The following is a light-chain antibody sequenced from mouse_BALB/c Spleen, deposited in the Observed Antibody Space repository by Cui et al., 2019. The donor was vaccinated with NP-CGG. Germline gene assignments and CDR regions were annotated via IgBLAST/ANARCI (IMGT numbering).Light chain of an antibody. CDR2: GTN. J-gene: IGLJ1*01. V-gene: IGLV1*01. CDR1: TGAVTTSNY. Sequence: AVVTKAALLTTSRGETVTLTCRSSTGAVTTSNYANWVQEKPDHLFTGLIGGTNNRAPGVPARFSGSLIGDKAALTITGAQTEDEAIYFCALWYSNHWVFGGGTKLTVL. CDR3: ALWYSNHWV.